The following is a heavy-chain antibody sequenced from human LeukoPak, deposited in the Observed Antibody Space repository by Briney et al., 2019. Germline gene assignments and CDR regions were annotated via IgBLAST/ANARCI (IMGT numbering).Heavy chain of an antibody. CDR3: ARVSVGEYPVDAFDI. V-gene: IGHV4-61*02. CDR2: IYTSGST. CDR1: GGSISSGSYY. Sequence: PSETLSLTCTVSGGSISSGSYYWSWIRQPAGKGLEWIGRIYTSGSTNYNPSLKSRVTISVDTSKNQFSLKLSSVTAADTAVYYCARVSVGEYPVDAFDIWGQGTMVTVSS. J-gene: IGHJ3*02. D-gene: IGHD2-2*01.